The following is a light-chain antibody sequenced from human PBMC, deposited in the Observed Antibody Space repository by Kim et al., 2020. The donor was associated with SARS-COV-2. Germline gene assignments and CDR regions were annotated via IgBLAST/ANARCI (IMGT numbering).Light chain of an antibody. J-gene: IGKJ4*01. CDR3: QQHHSFPLT. CDR1: QGISSY. Sequence: ASVGDTVTITCRASQGISSYLAWYKQRPGKAPSLVIYSAFTLHSGVPSRFSGSGSGTDFTLTITSLQPEDFATYHCQQHHSFPLTFGGGTKVEIK. CDR2: SAF. V-gene: IGKV1-9*01.